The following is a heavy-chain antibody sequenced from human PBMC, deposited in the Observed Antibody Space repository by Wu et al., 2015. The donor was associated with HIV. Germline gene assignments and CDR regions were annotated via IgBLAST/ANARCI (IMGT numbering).Heavy chain of an antibody. CDR3: ARSKFDRVDMGTITSYYYSMDS. CDR2: IIPIHATA. J-gene: IGHJ6*02. Sequence: VQLVQSGAEVKKFGSSVKVSCKASRDTFTYFAINWVRQAPGQGLEWMGGIIPIHATANYAQNFQGRVTITTDESTTTAYMELSSLRSEDTAVYYCARSKFDRVDMGTITSYYYSMDSLGPRDHGHRLL. CDR1: RDTFTYFA. D-gene: IGHD5-24*01. V-gene: IGHV1-69*05.